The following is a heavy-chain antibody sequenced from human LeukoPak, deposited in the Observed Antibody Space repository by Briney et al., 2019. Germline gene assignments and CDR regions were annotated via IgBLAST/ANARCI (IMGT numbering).Heavy chain of an antibody. CDR1: GASISDYY. CDR2: IYYTGST. D-gene: IGHD2-2*01. J-gene: IGHJ4*02. V-gene: IGHV4-59*08. CDR3: ARHSRAYSSTSGTFEY. Sequence: PSETLSLTCTVSGASISDYYWSWIRQPPGKALEWFGYIYYTGSTKYNPSLESRVTISIDTSKNHLYLKLSSVTAADTAMYYCARHSRAYSSTSGTFEYWGQGTLVTVSS.